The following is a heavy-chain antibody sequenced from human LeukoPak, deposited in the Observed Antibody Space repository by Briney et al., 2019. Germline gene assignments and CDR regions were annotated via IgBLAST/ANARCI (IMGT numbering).Heavy chain of an antibody. V-gene: IGHV5-51*01. J-gene: IGHJ6*02. CDR1: GYSFTSYW. Sequence: GESLKISCKGSGYSFTSYWIGWVRQMPGRGLEWMGIIYPGDSDTRYSPSFLGQVTISADKSISTAHLQWSSLKASDTVMYYCARSIAVAGTAPYYYGMDVWGQGTTVTVSS. CDR2: IYPGDSDT. D-gene: IGHD6-19*01. CDR3: ARSIAVAGTAPYYYGMDV.